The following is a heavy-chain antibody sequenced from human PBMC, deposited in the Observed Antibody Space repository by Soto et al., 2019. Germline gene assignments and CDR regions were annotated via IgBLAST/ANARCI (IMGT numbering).Heavy chain of an antibody. CDR2: INHSGST. D-gene: IGHD3-16*01. V-gene: IGHV4-34*01. J-gene: IGHJ6*02. CDR3: ARGGARFHYYYYGMDV. CDR1: GECRSGYY. Sequence: GGVEGECRSGYYWSQIRKTPGKGLEWIGEINHSGSTNYNPSLKSRVTISVDTSKNQFSLKLSSVTAADTAVYYCARGGARFHYYYYGMDVWGQGTTVTVSS.